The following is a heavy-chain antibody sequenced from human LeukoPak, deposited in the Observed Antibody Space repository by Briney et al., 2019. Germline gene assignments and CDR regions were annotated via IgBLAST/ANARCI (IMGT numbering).Heavy chain of an antibody. CDR2: ISGSDGGT. Sequence: GGSLRLSCAASGFIFSNYAMSWVRQAPGKGLEWVSPISGSDGGTYYADSVKGRFPISRDNSKNTLYLQMNSLRAEDTAVYYCAKGNPGRYSGSYPYFDYWGQGTLVTVSS. CDR3: AKGNPGRYSGSYPYFDY. D-gene: IGHD1-26*01. CDR1: GFIFSNYA. J-gene: IGHJ4*02. V-gene: IGHV3-23*01.